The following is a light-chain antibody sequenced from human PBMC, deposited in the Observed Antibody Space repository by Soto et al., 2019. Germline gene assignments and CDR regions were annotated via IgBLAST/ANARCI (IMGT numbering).Light chain of an antibody. CDR2: GAS. J-gene: IGKJ1*01. Sequence: EIVLTQSPGTLSLSPGERATLSCRASQSVSSSFLAWYQQRPGQAPRLLIYGASSRATGIPDLFSGSGSGTDFTLTISRLEPEDFAVYYCQQYGGSPETFGPGTKVELK. CDR3: QQYGGSPET. CDR1: QSVSSSF. V-gene: IGKV3-20*01.